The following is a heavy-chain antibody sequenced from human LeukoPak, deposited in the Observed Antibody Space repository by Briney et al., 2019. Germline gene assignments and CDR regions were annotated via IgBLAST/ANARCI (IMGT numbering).Heavy chain of an antibody. V-gene: IGHV3-30-3*01. J-gene: IGHJ4*02. CDR1: GFTFSDYY. CDR3: ARTPGSVDY. D-gene: IGHD3-10*01. Sequence: GGSLRLSCAASGFTFSDYYMGWIRQAPGKGLEWVAVISYDGSNKYYADSVKGRFTISRDNSKNTLYLQMNSLRAEDTAVYYCARTPGSVDYWGQGTLVTVSS. CDR2: ISYDGSNK.